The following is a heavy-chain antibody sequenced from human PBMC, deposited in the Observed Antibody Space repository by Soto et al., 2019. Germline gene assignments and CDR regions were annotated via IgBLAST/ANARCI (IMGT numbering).Heavy chain of an antibody. D-gene: IGHD6-13*01. CDR2: IIPIFGTA. CDR3: ARDQEAYSSSWSFDY. Sequence: SGKVSCKASAGTLSSYAISWVRQAPGQGLEWMGGIIPIFGTANYAQKFQGRVTITADESTSTAYMELSSLRSEDTAVYYCARDQEAYSSSWSFDYWGQGTLVTGSS. V-gene: IGHV1-69*13. J-gene: IGHJ4*02. CDR1: AGTLSSYA.